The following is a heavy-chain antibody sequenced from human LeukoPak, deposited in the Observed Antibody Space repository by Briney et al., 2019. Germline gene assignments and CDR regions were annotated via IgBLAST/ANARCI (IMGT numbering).Heavy chain of an antibody. D-gene: IGHD3-3*01. CDR1: GGSISSGSYY. CDR3: ARATIFGVVIIGLDY. CDR2: IYTSGST. Sequence: SETLSLTCTVSGGSISSGSYYWSWIRQPAGKGLEWIGRIYTSGSTNYNPSLKSRVTISVDTSKNQFSLKLSSVTAADTAVYYCARATIFGVVIIGLDYWGQGTLVTVSS. V-gene: IGHV4-61*02. J-gene: IGHJ4*02.